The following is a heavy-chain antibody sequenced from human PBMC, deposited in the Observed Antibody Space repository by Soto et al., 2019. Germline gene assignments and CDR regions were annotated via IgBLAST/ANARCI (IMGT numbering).Heavy chain of an antibody. CDR1: GFTFSSYA. J-gene: IGHJ4*02. V-gene: IGHV3-23*01. CDR2: ISGSGGST. CDR3: AKEAHLMYSSGWYDFDY. Sequence: GGSLRLSCAASGFTFSSYAMSWVRQAPGKGLEWVSAISGSGGSTYYADSVKGRFTISRDNSKNTLYLQMNSLRAEDTAVYYCAKEAHLMYSSGWYDFDYWGQGTLVTVS. D-gene: IGHD6-19*01.